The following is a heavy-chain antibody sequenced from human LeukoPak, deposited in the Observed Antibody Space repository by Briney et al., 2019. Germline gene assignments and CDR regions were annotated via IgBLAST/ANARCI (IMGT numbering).Heavy chain of an antibody. CDR3: ARHVATTGWLTWFDP. Sequence: SETLSLTCTVSGDSITNYYWSWIRQPPGKGLEWIGYIHTSERTNYDPSLKSRLTISIDTSRNEFSMKLSSVTAADTAVYYCARHVATTGWLTWFDPWGQGTLVTVSS. J-gene: IGHJ5*02. CDR2: IHTSERT. D-gene: IGHD6-19*01. V-gene: IGHV4-4*09. CDR1: GDSITNYY.